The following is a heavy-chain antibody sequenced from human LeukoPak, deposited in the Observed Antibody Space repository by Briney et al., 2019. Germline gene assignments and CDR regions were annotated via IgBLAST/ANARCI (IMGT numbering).Heavy chain of an antibody. CDR3: ARQNTAFDAFAC. D-gene: IGHD2-2*02. V-gene: IGHV3-74*01. CDR1: GFTFSNYW. J-gene: IGHJ3*01. CDR2: IKRDGSST. Sequence: RGSLRLSCAASGFTFSNYWMHWVRQAPGKGLVWVSRIKRDGSSTVYADSVRGRFTVSRDNAKNTLYLQMNSLRAEDTAVYYCARQNTAFDAFACWGQATSATVS.